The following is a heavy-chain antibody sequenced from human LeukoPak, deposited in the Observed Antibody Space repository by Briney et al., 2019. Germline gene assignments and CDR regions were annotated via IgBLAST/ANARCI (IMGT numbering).Heavy chain of an antibody. CDR2: ISYDGSNK. CDR3: ARGAAAGPALLQH. V-gene: IGHV3-30*17. D-gene: IGHD6-13*01. Sequence: ARSLRLSCAASGFTFSSYAMHWVRQAPGKGLERVAVISYDGSNKYYADSVKGRFTISRDNSKNTLYLQMNSLRAEDTAVYYCARGAAAGPALLQHWGQGTLVTVSS. CDR1: GFTFSSYA. J-gene: IGHJ1*01.